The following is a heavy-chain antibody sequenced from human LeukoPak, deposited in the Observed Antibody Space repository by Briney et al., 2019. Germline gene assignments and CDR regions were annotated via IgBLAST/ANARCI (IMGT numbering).Heavy chain of an antibody. D-gene: IGHD3-3*01. CDR1: GFTVSSNY. CDR2: IYSGGST. Sequence: GGSLRLSCAASGFTVSSNYMSWVRQAPGKGLEWVSVIYSGGSTYYADSVKGRFTISRDNSKNSLYLQMNSLRAEDTAVYYCAKDWSSNWFDAWGQGTLVTVSS. J-gene: IGHJ5*02. CDR3: AKDWSSNWFDA. V-gene: IGHV3-66*01.